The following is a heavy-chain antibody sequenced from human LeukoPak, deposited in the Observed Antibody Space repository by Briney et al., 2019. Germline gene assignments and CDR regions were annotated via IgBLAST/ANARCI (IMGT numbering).Heavy chain of an antibody. CDR1: GYSFTSYW. CDR3: ARLFLTYSGSYYSMPDY. CDR2: IYPGDSDT. V-gene: IGHV5-51*01. Sequence: GESLKISCKGSGYSFTSYWIGWVRPMPGKGLEWMGIIYPGDSDTRYSPSFQGQVTISADKSISTAYLQWSSLKASDTAMYYCARLFLTYSGSYYSMPDYWGQGTLVTVSS. D-gene: IGHD1-26*01. J-gene: IGHJ4*02.